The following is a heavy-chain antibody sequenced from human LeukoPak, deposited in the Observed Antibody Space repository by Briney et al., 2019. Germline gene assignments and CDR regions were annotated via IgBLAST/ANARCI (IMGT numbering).Heavy chain of an antibody. CDR1: GFTFSSYW. V-gene: IGHV3-7*03. CDR2: INHNGNVN. CDR3: AKGLVGLASRLFDY. Sequence: GGSLRLSCAASGFTFSSYWMNWARQAPGKGLVWVASINHNGNVNYYVDSVKGRFTISRDNSKNTLYLQMNSLRAEDTAVYYCAKGLVGLASRLFDYWGQGTLVTVSS. J-gene: IGHJ4*02. D-gene: IGHD6-13*01.